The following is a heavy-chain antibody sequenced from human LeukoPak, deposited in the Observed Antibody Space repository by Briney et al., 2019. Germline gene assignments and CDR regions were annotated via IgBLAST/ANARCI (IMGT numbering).Heavy chain of an antibody. J-gene: IGHJ6*03. CDR3: ARGKYYYYYYYMDV. V-gene: IGHV1-69*05. Sequence: ASVKVSCKASGGTFSSYAISWVRQAPGQGLEWMGGIIPIFGTASYAQKFQGRVTMTRDMSTSTVYMELSSLRSEDTAVYYCARGKYYYYYYYMDVWGKGTTVTISS. CDR2: IIPIFGTA. CDR1: GGTFSSYA.